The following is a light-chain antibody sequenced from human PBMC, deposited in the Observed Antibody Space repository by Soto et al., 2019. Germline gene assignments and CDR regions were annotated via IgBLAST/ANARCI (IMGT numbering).Light chain of an antibody. Sequence: DIQMTQSPSSLSASVGDSVTITCRASQSISSYLNWYQQKPGKAPKLLIYAASRLQSGVPSRFSGSGSGTDFTLAISSLQPEDFATYYCQQSYSTLPFTFGQETNLEIE. CDR2: AAS. CDR3: QQSYSTLPFT. J-gene: IGKJ2*01. CDR1: QSISSY. V-gene: IGKV1-39*01.